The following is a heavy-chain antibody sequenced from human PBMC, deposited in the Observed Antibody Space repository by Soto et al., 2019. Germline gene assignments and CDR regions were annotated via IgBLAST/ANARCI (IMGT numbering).Heavy chain of an antibody. CDR3: ARTYYDFWSGSPTVFYMDV. CDR1: GFSLSNARMG. CDR2: IFSNDEK. V-gene: IGHV2-26*01. Sequence: SGPTLVNPTETLTLTCTVSGFSLSNARMGVSWIRQPPGKALEWLAHIFSNDEKSYSTSLKSRLTISKDTSKSQVVLTMTNMDPVDTATYYCARTYYDFWSGSPTVFYMDVWGKGTTVTVSS. J-gene: IGHJ6*03. D-gene: IGHD3-3*01.